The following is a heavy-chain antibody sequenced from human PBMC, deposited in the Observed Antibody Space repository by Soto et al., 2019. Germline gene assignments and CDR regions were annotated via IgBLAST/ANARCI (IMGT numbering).Heavy chain of an antibody. D-gene: IGHD3-3*01. V-gene: IGHV1-18*01. J-gene: IGHJ3*02. CDR1: GYTFTSYG. CDR2: VSAYNGNT. CDR3: ARDVYNFWWAKNAFGS. Sequence: ASVKASCKXSGYTFTSYGSSWVRRAPGQGLEWMGWVSAYNGNTNYAQKIQGRVTMTTDTSKSTAYMELRCLRSDETAGYYGARDVYNFWWAKNAFGSWGQGTMVTVSS.